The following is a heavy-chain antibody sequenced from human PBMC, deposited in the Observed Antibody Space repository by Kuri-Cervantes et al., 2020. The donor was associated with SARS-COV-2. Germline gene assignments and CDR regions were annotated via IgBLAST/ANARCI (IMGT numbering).Heavy chain of an antibody. CDR1: GGSISSGGYY. Sequence: LRLSCTVSGGSISSGGYYWSWIRQHPGKGLEWIGYIYYSGSTYYNPSLKSRVTISVDTSKNQFSLKLSSVTAADTAVYYCARDRQGWELNNWFDPWGQGTLVTVSS. D-gene: IGHD1-26*01. CDR3: ARDRQGWELNNWFDP. J-gene: IGHJ5*02. V-gene: IGHV4-31*03. CDR2: IYYSGST.